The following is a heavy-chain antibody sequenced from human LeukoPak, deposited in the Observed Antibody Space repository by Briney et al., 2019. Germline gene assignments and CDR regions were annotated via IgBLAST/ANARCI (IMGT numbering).Heavy chain of an antibody. V-gene: IGHV4-59*01. Sequence: SETLSLTCTVSGGSISSYYWSWIRQPPGKGLEWIGYIYYSGSTNYNPSLKSRVTISVDTSKNQFSLKLSSVTAADTAVYYCARAEGGIVGAYYFDYWGQGTLLTVSS. D-gene: IGHD1-26*01. J-gene: IGHJ4*02. CDR1: GGSISSYY. CDR2: IYYSGST. CDR3: ARAEGGIVGAYYFDY.